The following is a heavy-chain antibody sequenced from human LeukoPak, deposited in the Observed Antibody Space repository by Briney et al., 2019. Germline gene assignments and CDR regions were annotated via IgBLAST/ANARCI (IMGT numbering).Heavy chain of an antibody. CDR3: AKGPFLTSIAVAGHSFDY. CDR1: GFTFDDYA. D-gene: IGHD6-19*01. Sequence: GGSLRLSCAASGFTFDDYAMHWVRQAPGKGREWVSGISWNSGSIGYADSAKGRFTISRDNAKNSLYPQMNSLRAEDTALYYCAKGPFLTSIAVAGHSFDYWGQGTLVTVSS. V-gene: IGHV3-9*01. CDR2: ISWNSGSI. J-gene: IGHJ4*02.